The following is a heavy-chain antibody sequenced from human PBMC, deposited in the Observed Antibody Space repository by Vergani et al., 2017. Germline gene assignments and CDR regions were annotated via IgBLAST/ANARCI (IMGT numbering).Heavy chain of an antibody. V-gene: IGHV1-69*04. CDR2: IIPILGIA. CDR3: ARPSWISNAFDI. J-gene: IGHJ3*02. D-gene: IGHD2-2*01. Sequence: QVQLVQSGAEVKKPGSSVKVSCKASGGTFSSYAISWVRQAPGQGLEWMGRIIPILGIANYAQKFQGRVTMTRDTSISTAYMELSRLRSDDTAVYYCARPSWISNAFDIWGQGTMVTVSS. CDR1: GGTFSSYA.